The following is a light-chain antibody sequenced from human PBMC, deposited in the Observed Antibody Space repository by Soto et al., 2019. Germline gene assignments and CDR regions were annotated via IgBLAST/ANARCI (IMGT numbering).Light chain of an antibody. CDR1: SSDVGGYNY. CDR3: CSYAGSSWV. Sequence: QSVLTQPRSVSGSPGQSVTISCTGTSSDVGGYNYVSWYQQHPGKAPKLMIYDVSKRPSGVPDRFSGSKSGNTASLTISGLQAEDEADYYCCSYAGSSWVFGGGTQLTV. CDR2: DVS. V-gene: IGLV2-11*01. J-gene: IGLJ3*02.